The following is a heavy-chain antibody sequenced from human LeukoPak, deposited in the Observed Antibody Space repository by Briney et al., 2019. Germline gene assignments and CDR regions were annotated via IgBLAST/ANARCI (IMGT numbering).Heavy chain of an antibody. CDR1: GSTFDDYT. CDR3: AKGTLGYCSGGGCPPSPPMDV. D-gene: IGHD2-15*01. J-gene: IGHJ6*02. CDR2: ISWDGGST. V-gene: IGHV3-43*01. Sequence: GGSLRLSCAASGSTFDDYTMHWVRQAPGKGLEWVSLISWDGGSTYYADSVKGRFTISRDNSKNSLYLQMSSLRTEDTALYYCAKGTLGYCSGGGCPPSPPMDVWGQGTTVTVSS.